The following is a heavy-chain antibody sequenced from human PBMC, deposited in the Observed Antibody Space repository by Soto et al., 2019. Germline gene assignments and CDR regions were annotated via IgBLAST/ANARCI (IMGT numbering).Heavy chain of an antibody. CDR3: ARDDVLCDGGRCYGVPLDV. D-gene: IGHD2-15*01. CDR2: ISYDGSNK. Sequence: GGSLRLSCAASGFTFSSYGMHGVRQAPGKGLEWVAVISYDGSNKYYADSVKGRFTISRDNSKNTLYLQMNSLRAEDTAIYYCARDDVLCDGGRCYGVPLDVWGKGTTLTVSS. V-gene: IGHV3-30*03. J-gene: IGHJ6*04. CDR1: GFTFSSYG.